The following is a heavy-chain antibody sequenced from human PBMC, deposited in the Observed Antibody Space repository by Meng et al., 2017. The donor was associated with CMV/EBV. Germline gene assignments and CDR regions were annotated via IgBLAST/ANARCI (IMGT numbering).Heavy chain of an antibody. CDR3: ARDPSLRWIDY. CDR2: IYYSGST. Sequence: QLQPQEPGPGLVKPSEPLALTCPFSGGSISSSSYYWGWIRQPPGKGLEWIGSIYYSGSTYYNPSLKSRVTISVGTSKNQFSLKLSSVTAADTAVYYCARDPSLRWIDYWGQGTLVTVSS. CDR1: GGSISSSSYY. J-gene: IGHJ4*02. D-gene: IGHD4-23*01. V-gene: IGHV4-39*07.